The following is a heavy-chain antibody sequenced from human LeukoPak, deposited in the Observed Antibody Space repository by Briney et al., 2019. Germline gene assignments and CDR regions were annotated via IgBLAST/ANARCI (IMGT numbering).Heavy chain of an antibody. J-gene: IGHJ6*03. CDR2: INNDGSST. Sequence: PGGSLRLSCGASGFTFSSYWMHWVRQAPGKGLVWVSRINNDGSSTSYTDSVQGRFTISRDNAKNTLYLQMNSLRAEDTALYYCARVPRGDYYYYYMDVWGKGTTVTVSS. CDR3: ARVPRGDYYYYYMDV. D-gene: IGHD3-10*01. CDR1: GFTFSSYW. V-gene: IGHV3-74*01.